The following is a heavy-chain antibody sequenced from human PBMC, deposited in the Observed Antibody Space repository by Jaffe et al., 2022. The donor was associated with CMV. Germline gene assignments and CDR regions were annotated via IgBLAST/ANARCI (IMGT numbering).Heavy chain of an antibody. CDR2: ISGSGGST. Sequence: EVQLLESGGGLVQPGGSLRLSCAASGFTFSSYAMSWVRQAPGKGLEWVSAISGSGGSTYYADSVKGRFTISRDNSKNTLYLQMNSLRAEDTAVYYCAKTMVRTRTYYYYYGMDVWGQGTTVTVSS. D-gene: IGHD3-10*01. CDR1: GFTFSSYA. V-gene: IGHV3-23*01. CDR3: AKTMVRTRTYYYYYGMDV. J-gene: IGHJ6*02.